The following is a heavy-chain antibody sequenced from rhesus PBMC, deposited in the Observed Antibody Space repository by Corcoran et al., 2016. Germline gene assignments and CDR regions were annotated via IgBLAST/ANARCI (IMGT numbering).Heavy chain of an antibody. CDR2: INGNIVST. Sequence: QVQLQESGPGLVKPSETLSLTCSVSGASISDYWWSWIRQTPGKGLEWIGEINGNIVSTKYNPSLRSRVTLSKDASKNQFSLKLTSVTAADTAVYYCAREIRGNDVWGPGVQVTVSS. V-gene: IGHV4-80*01. CDR3: AREIRGNDV. J-gene: IGHJ5-1*01. CDR1: GASISDYW.